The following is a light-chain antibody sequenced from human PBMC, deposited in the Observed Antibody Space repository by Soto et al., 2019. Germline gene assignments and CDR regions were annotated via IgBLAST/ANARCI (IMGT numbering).Light chain of an antibody. Sequence: EIVLTPSPGTLSLSPGERATLYGRASQSISSSYLAWYQLKPGLAPRLLFYDASTRATGIPDRFSGSGSGTDFTLTISGLEPEDFAVYYCQQYGSPPLTFGGGTKVDIK. CDR1: QSISSSY. CDR3: QQYGSPPLT. CDR2: DAS. V-gene: IGKV3D-20*01. J-gene: IGKJ4*02.